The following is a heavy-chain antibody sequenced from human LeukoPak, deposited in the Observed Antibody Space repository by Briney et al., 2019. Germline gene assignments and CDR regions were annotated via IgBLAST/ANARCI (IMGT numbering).Heavy chain of an antibody. CDR2: IYHSGST. V-gene: IGHV4-38-2*01. CDR3: ARLVPAAILDY. CDR1: GYSISSGYY. Sequence: LETLSLTCAVSGYSISSGYYWGWIRQPPGKGLEWIGSIYHSGSTYYNPSLKSRVTISVDTSKNQFSLKLSSVTAADTAEYYCARLVPAAILDYWGQGTLVTVSS. J-gene: IGHJ4*02. D-gene: IGHD2-2*02.